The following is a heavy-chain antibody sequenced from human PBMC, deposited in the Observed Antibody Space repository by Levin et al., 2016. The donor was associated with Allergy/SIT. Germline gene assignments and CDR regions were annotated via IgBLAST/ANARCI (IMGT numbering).Heavy chain of an antibody. CDR3: ARPYTDDYGDYAVYY. Sequence: GGSLRLSCAASGFTFSSYSMNWVRQAPGKGLEWVSSISSSSSYIYYADSVKGRFTISRDNAKNSLYLQMNSLRAEDTAVYYCARPYTDDYGDYAVYYWGQGTLVTVSS. CDR1: GFTFSSYS. J-gene: IGHJ4*02. V-gene: IGHV3-21*01. CDR2: ISSSSSYI. D-gene: IGHD4-17*01.